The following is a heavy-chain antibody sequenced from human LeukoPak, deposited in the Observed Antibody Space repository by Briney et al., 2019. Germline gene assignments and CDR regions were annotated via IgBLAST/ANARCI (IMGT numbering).Heavy chain of an antibody. CDR2: ISGSGVNK. Sequence: GGSLRLSCAASGFTFSRFDMSWVRQAPGKGLERVAGISGSGVNKYYADSVKGRFTFSRDNSKNTVYLQMNSLRADDTAVYYCAKAGAYYDILTGYYPPLYDYYGMDVWGQGTTVTVSS. CDR1: GFTFSRFD. D-gene: IGHD3-9*01. V-gene: IGHV3-23*01. CDR3: AKAGAYYDILTGYYPPLYDYYGMDV. J-gene: IGHJ6*02.